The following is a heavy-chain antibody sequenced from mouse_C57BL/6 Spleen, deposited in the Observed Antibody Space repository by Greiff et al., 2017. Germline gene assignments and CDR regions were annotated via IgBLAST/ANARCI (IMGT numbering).Heavy chain of an antibody. CDR3: ARHASLLRGAMDY. Sequence: EVKLVESGGGLVQPGGSLKLSCAASGFTFSDYYMYWVRQTPEKRLEWVAYISNGGGSTYYPDTVKGRFTISRDNAKNTLYLQMSRLKSEDTAMYYCARHASLLRGAMDYWGQGTSVTVSS. D-gene: IGHD1-2*01. CDR1: GFTFSDYY. J-gene: IGHJ4*01. V-gene: IGHV5-12*01. CDR2: ISNGGGST.